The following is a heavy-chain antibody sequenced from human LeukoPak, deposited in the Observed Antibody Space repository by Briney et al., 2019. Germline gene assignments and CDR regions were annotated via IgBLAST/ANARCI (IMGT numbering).Heavy chain of an antibody. CDR3: ARDRGREAVAGTRDAFDI. D-gene: IGHD6-19*01. V-gene: IGHV3-30*04. CDR1: GITFSSYA. CDR2: ISYDGRNK. J-gene: IGHJ3*02. Sequence: GGSLRLSCAASGITFSSYATHWVRQAPGKGLEWVAVISYDGRNKYYADSVKGRFTISRDNSKTTLYLQMNSLRAEDTAVYYCARDRGREAVAGTRDAFDIWGQGTIVTVSS.